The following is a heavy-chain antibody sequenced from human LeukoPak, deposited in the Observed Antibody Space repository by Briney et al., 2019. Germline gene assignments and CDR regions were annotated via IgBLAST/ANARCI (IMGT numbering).Heavy chain of an antibody. Sequence: ASVKVSCKASGYTFTSYDINWVRQATGQGLEWMGWISAYNGNTNYAQKLQGRVTMTTDTSTSTAYMELRSLRSDDTAVYYCARDPMVRGVDIWFDPWGQGTLVTVSS. CDR1: GYTFTSYD. J-gene: IGHJ5*02. D-gene: IGHD3-10*01. V-gene: IGHV1-18*01. CDR2: ISAYNGNT. CDR3: ARDPMVRGVDIWFDP.